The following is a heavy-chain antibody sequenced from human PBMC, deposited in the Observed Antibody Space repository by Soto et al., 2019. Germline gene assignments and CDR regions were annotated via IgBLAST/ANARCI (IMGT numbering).Heavy chain of an antibody. D-gene: IGHD5-18*01. V-gene: IGHV3-11*06. CDR3: ARVGGYSYGRDYYYYYGMDV. J-gene: IGHJ6*02. CDR2: ISSSSSYT. CDR1: GFTFSDYY. Sequence: GGSLRLSCAASGFTFSDYYMSWIRQAPGKGLEWVSYISSSSSYTNYADSVKGRFTISRDNAKNSLYLQMNSLRAEDTAVYYCARVGGYSYGRDYYYYYGMDVWGQGTTVTVSS.